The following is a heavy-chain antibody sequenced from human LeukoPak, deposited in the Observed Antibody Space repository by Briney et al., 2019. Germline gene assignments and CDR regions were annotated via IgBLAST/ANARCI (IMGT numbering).Heavy chain of an antibody. Sequence: GGSLRLSCTASGFTFGDYAMSWVRQAPGKGLEWVGFIRSKAYGGTTEYAASVKGRFTISRDDSKSIAYLQMNSLKTEDTAVYYRTILDTAMTVGYWGQGTLVTVSS. J-gene: IGHJ4*02. D-gene: IGHD5-18*01. CDR3: TILDTAMTVGY. CDR1: GFTFGDYA. V-gene: IGHV3-49*04. CDR2: IRSKAYGGTT.